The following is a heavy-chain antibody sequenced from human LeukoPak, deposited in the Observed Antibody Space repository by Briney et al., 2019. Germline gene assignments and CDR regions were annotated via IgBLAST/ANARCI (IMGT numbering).Heavy chain of an antibody. V-gene: IGHV1-2*02. J-gene: IGHJ4*02. D-gene: IGHD3-16*01. CDR3: ARVRGYDYVWGSCPY. CDR2: IHPSSGDI. CDR1: GYTFTGYH. Sequence: ASVKVSCKASGYTFTGYHMQWARQAPGQGLEWMGWIHPSSGDINYSQKFQGRVTVTRDTSISTAYMELSRLTSDDTAVYYCARVRGYDYVWGSCPYWGQGTLVTVSS.